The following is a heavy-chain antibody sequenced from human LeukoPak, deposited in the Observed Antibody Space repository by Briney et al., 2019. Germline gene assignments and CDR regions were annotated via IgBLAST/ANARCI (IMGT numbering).Heavy chain of an antibody. CDR3: ARQAHCTSTICNPFDY. D-gene: IGHD2-2*01. CDR1: GGSISGHH. J-gene: IGHJ4*02. CDR2: IYYTGST. V-gene: IGHV4-59*08. Sequence: SETLSLTCTLSGGSISGHHWSWIRQPPGKGLEWIGYIYYTGSTNYNPSLKSRVTISLDTSMNQFSLQLASVTVADTAVYYCARQAHCTSTICNPFDYWGQGTLVTVSS.